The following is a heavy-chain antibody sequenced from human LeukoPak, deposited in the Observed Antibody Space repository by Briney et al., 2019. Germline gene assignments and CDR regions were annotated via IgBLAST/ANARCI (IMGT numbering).Heavy chain of an antibody. Sequence: SETLSLTCTVSGGSISSYYWSWIRQPPGKGLEWIGYIYYSGSTNYNPSLKSRVTISVDTSKNQFSLKLSSVTAADTAVYYCARDADSSSISWFNPWGQGTLVTVSS. CDR2: IYYSGST. V-gene: IGHV4-59*12. J-gene: IGHJ5*02. D-gene: IGHD6-13*01. CDR3: ARDADSSSISWFNP. CDR1: GGSISSYY.